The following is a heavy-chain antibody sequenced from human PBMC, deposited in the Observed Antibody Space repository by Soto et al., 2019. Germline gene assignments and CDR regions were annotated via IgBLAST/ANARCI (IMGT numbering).Heavy chain of an antibody. CDR2: ISSSGSPL. D-gene: IGHD2-15*01. Sequence: QVQLVESGGGLVKPGGYLRLSCAASGFTFSDYYMSWIRQASGKGLEWLSYISSSGSPLYYADSVKGRFTISRDNAKNSLSLQMNSLRAEDTAVYYCARDLMYSHMDVWGQGTTVTVSS. CDR3: ARDLMYSHMDV. CDR1: GFTFSDYY. V-gene: IGHV3-11*01. J-gene: IGHJ6*02.